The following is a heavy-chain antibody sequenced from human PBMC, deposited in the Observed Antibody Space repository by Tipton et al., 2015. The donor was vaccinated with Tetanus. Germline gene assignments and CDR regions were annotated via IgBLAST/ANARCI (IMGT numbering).Heavy chain of an antibody. J-gene: IGHJ4*02. D-gene: IGHD2-15*01. V-gene: IGHV1-46*01. Sequence: QVQLVQSGAEVKKPGASVKVSCKASGYIFTGYYMHWVRQAPGQGLEWMGIINPSGGSTSYAQKFQGRVTMTRDTSTSTVYMELSSLRSDNTAVYYCARDRCSDVTCYFEMGGWGQGTLVTVSS. CDR1: GYIFTGYY. CDR2: INPSGGST. CDR3: ARDRCSDVTCYFEMGG.